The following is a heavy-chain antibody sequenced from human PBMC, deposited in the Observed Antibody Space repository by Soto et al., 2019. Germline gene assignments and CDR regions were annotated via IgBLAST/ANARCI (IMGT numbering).Heavy chain of an antibody. D-gene: IGHD6-13*01. V-gene: IGHV4-39*01. Sequence: QLQLQESGPGLVKPAETLSVTCTFSGGPISSSNHYWGWIRQPPGKGLEWIGSIYSIGSTSYNPSVQSRVTISVDTSKNQFSLKVKSVTAADTAVYFCARLGDRVNYYYMVVWGKGTTVTVSS. CDR1: GGPISSSNHY. CDR2: IYSIGST. J-gene: IGHJ6*03. CDR3: ARLGDRVNYYYMVV.